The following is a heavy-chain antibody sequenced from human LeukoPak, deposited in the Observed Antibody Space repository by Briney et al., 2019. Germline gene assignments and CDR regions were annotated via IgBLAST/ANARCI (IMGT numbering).Heavy chain of an antibody. J-gene: IGHJ4*02. D-gene: IGHD1-14*01. CDR1: GFTVSSIY. CDR3: AKGDHIKSHFDY. V-gene: IGHV3-30*02. Sequence: QRGGSLRLSCAASGFTVSSIYMSWVRQAPGKGLEWVAFIRYDGSNKYYGDSVKGRFIISRDNSKNTLYLQMDSLRPEDTAMYYCAKGDHIKSHFDYWGQGTLVTVSS. CDR2: IRYDGSNK.